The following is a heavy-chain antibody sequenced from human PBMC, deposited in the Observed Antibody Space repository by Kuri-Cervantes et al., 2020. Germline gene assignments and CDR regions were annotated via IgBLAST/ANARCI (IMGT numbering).Heavy chain of an antibody. D-gene: IGHD2-21*02. CDR1: GFSIRGYT. J-gene: IGHJ6*02. V-gene: IGHV3-21*01. Sequence: GESLKISCSASGFSIRGYTLNWVRQAPGKGLEWVSSIGGSGQYIYYADSMKGRFTISRDNARESLFLEMNSLRVEDTAVYYCARGRVATDTSLYYGLDVWGRGTTVTVSS. CDR2: IGGSGQYI. CDR3: ARGRVATDTSLYYGLDV.